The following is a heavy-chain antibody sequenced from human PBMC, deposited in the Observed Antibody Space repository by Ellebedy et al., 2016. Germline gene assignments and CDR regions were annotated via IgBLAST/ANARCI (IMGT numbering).Heavy chain of an antibody. Sequence: GSLRLSCAASGFIVSSNYMSWIRQPPGKGLEWIGEINQSGDTNYNTSLKSRVTISIDTSKKQFSLRLTSVTAADTGVYYCARGPDHAKSGYWGQGTLVTVS. CDR1: GFIVSSNY. J-gene: IGHJ4*02. CDR2: INQSGDT. D-gene: IGHD1-14*01. V-gene: IGHV4-34*01. CDR3: ARGPDHAKSGY.